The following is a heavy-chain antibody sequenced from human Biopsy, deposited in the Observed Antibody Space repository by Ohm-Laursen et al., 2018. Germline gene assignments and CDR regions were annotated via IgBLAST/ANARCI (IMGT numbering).Heavy chain of an antibody. CDR3: VRGVDYYDPYHYYALDV. D-gene: IGHD3-22*01. Sequence: SDTLSPTCTVYGESFNGYYWGWIRQTPGKGLEWIGEINHSGRTNYNPSLKSRVTISVDTSKNQFSLKVRSVTAADTAVYYCVRGVDYYDPYHYYALDVWGQGTTVTVSS. CDR2: INHSGRT. J-gene: IGHJ6*02. V-gene: IGHV4-34*01. CDR1: GESFNGYY.